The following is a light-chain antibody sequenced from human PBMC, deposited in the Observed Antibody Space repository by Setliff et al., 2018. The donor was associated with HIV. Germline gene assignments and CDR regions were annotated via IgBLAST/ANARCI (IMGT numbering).Light chain of an antibody. CDR2: EVS. J-gene: IGLJ1*01. CDR1: SSDVGGYNY. CDR3: TSYTSSSTLDYV. V-gene: IGLV2-14*01. Sequence: QSALAQPASVSGSPGQSITISCTGTSSDVGGYNYVSWYQQHPGKAPKLMIHEVSNRPPGVSNRFSGSKSGNTASLTISGLRAEDEANYYCTSYTSSSTLDYVFGTGTKVTVL.